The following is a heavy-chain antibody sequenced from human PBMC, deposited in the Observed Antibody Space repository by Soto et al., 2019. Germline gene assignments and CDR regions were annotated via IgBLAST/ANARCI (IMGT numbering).Heavy chain of an antibody. J-gene: IGHJ4*02. CDR1: GFTFSSYG. Sequence: QVQLVESGGGMVQPGRSLRLSCAASGFTFSSYGMHWVRQAPGKGLEWVAVISYDGSNKYYADSVKGRFTISRDNSKNTLYLQMNSLRAEDTAVYYCAKSFLIVGATDYWGQGTLVTVSS. V-gene: IGHV3-30*18. CDR2: ISYDGSNK. D-gene: IGHD1-26*01. CDR3: AKSFLIVGATDY.